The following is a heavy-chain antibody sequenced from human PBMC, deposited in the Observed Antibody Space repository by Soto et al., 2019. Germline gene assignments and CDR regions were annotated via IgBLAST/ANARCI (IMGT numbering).Heavy chain of an antibody. CDR1: GFDLSNYG. CDR2: ISGTAHAS. CDR3: VKDAPQPFSD. Sequence: GGSLRLSCAASGFDLSNYGMSWVRQAPGKGLEWVSAISGTAHASYYAASVKGRFTISRDNSKNTLYLHMNSLRVEDTAVYFCVKDAPQPFSDWGQGTLVTVSS. D-gene: IGHD3-3*02. V-gene: IGHV3-23*01. J-gene: IGHJ4*02.